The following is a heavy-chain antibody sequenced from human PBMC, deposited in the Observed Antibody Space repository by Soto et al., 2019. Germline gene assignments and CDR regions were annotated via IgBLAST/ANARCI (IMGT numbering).Heavy chain of an antibody. V-gene: IGHV3-33*01. CDR3: ASTTVTTGPYYYYYMDV. Sequence: GGSLRLSCAASGFTFSSYGMHWVRQAPGKGLEWVAVIWYDGSNKYYADSVKGRFTISRDNSKNTLYLQMNSLRAEDTAVYYCASTTVTTGPYYYYYMDVWGKGTTVTVS. D-gene: IGHD4-4*01. CDR2: IWYDGSNK. J-gene: IGHJ6*03. CDR1: GFTFSSYG.